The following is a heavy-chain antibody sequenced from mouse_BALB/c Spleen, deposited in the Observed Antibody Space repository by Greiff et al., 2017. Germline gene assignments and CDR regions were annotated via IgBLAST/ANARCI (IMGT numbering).Heavy chain of an antibody. J-gene: IGHJ2*01. Sequence: QVQLQQSGAELVRPGASVTLSCKASGYTFTDYEMHWVKQTPVHGLEWIGAIDPETGGTAYNQKFKGKATLTADKSSSTAYMELRSLTSEDSAVYSCTRRGYYPFDYWGQGTTRTVSS. V-gene: IGHV1-15*01. CDR3: TRRGYYPFDY. CDR1: GYTFTDYE. D-gene: IGHD1-1*02. CDR2: IDPETGGT.